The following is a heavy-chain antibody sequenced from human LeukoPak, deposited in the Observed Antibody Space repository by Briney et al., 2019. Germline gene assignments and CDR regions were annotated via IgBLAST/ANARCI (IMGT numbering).Heavy chain of an antibody. CDR1: GGSITSSTYN. Sequence: TSETLSLTCTVSGGSITSSTYNWGWICQPPGKGLEWIGSIYHSGSTFYNPSLKSRVTISMNTSKNQFSLKLSSVTAADTAVYYCASQPYYDSSGYYFYWGRGTLVTVSS. D-gene: IGHD3-22*01. J-gene: IGHJ4*02. V-gene: IGHV4-39*01. CDR3: ASQPYYDSSGYYFY. CDR2: IYHSGST.